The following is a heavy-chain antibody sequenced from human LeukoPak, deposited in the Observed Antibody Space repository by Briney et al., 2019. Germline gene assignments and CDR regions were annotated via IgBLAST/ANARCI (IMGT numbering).Heavy chain of an antibody. Sequence: SVKVSCKASGGTFSSYAISWVRQAPGQGLKWMGRIIPIFGTANYAQKFQGRVTITTDESTSTAYMELSSLRSEDTAVYYCARDQGIAAAGTFYCFDYWGQGTLVTVSS. J-gene: IGHJ4*02. CDR2: IIPIFGTA. CDR1: GGTFSSYA. CDR3: ARDQGIAAAGTFYCFDY. V-gene: IGHV1-69*05. D-gene: IGHD6-13*01.